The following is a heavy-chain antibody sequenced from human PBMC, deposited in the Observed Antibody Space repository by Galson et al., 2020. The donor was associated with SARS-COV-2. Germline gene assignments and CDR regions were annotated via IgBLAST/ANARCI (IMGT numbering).Heavy chain of an antibody. CDR3: ARDPYDFWSRTPYGMDV. V-gene: IGHV4-31*03. J-gene: IGHJ6*02. Sequence: SETLSLTCTVSGGSISSGGYYWSWIRQHPGKGLEWIGYIYSSGSTYYNPSLKSRVTISVDTSKNQFSLKLSSVTAADTAVYYCARDPYDFWSRTPYGMDVWGQGTTVTVSS. CDR2: IYSSGST. CDR1: GGSISSGGYY. D-gene: IGHD3-3*01.